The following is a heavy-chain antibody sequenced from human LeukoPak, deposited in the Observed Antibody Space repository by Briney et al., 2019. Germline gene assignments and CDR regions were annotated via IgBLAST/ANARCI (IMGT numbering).Heavy chain of an antibody. CDR1: GYTFTGYY. D-gene: IGHD3-3*01. CDR3: ARAGSPTDFWSGYWGDY. CDR2: INPNSGGT. J-gene: IGHJ4*02. Sequence: ASVKVSCKASGYTFTGYYMHWVRQAPGQGLEWMGRINPNSGGTNYAQKFQGRVTMTRDTSISTAYMELSRLRSDDTAVYYCARAGSPTDFWSGYWGDYWGQGTLVTVSS. V-gene: IGHV1-2*06.